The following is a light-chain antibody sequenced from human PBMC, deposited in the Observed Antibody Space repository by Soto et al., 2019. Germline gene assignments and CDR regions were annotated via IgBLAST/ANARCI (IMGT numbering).Light chain of an antibody. CDR1: QSVGSN. V-gene: IGKV3-15*01. J-gene: IGKJ1*01. CDR2: GAS. Sequence: EIVMTQSPATRSVSPGERATLSCRASQSVGSNLAWYQQKPGQAPRLLIYGASNRATGIPARFSGSGSGTEFTLTISSLQSEDFAIYFCQQYNNWPPDRTFGQGTKVEIK. CDR3: QQYNNWPPDRT.